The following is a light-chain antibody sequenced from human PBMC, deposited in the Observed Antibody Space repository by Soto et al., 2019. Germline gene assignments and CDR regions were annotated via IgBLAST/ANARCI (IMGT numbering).Light chain of an antibody. Sequence: IQLTQSPSSLSASVGDRVTITCQASQDIAIYLAWYQQKPGEAPKLLIYAASTLYGGVPSRFSGSGSGTDFALTITSLQAEDFATYYCLHDYSFPWTFGQGTKVDIK. CDR2: AAS. CDR3: LHDYSFPWT. CDR1: QDIAIY. J-gene: IGKJ1*01. V-gene: IGKV1-9*01.